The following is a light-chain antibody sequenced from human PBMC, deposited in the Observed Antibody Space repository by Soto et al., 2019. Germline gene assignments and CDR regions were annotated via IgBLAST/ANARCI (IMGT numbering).Light chain of an antibody. Sequence: QSALTQPASVSGSPGHSITVSCSGTSSDIGSYNHVACYQQFPCKSPKLMIYAVSDQPPEVSVRFSGSRSGITASLTISGLQTEDEADYSCISYTDRQSDLFGTGTKVTVL. J-gene: IGLJ1*01. CDR3: ISYTDRQSDL. V-gene: IGLV2-14*03. CDR2: AVS. CDR1: SSDIGSYNH.